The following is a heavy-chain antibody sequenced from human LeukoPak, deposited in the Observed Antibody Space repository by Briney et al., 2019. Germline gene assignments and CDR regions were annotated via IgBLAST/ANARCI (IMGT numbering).Heavy chain of an antibody. D-gene: IGHD3-10*01. CDR3: ARHHYYDSGSSYNWFDP. J-gene: IGHJ5*02. V-gene: IGHV4-59*08. CDR2: IYHSGNT. CDR1: RGSISGHY. Sequence: SETLSLTCTVSRGSISGHYWTWIRQPPGKGLEWIGFIYHSGNTYYNPSLKSRVTISVDTSKNQFSLKLNSVTAADTAVHYCARHHYYDSGSSYNWFDPWGQGTLVTVSS.